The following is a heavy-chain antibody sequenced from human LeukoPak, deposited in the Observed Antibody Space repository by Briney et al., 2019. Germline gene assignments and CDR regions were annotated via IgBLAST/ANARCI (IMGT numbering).Heavy chain of an antibody. CDR2: IYPGDSDT. CDR3: ATPYPREYCSSTTCYFNY. D-gene: IGHD2-2*01. Sequence: GESLQISCKGSGYHFTSYWIGWVRQMPGKGLEWMGIIYPGDSDTRYSPSFQGQVTISADKSISTAYLQWSSLKASDSAMYYCATPYPREYCSSTTCYFNYWGQGTLVTVSS. V-gene: IGHV5-51*01. CDR1: GYHFTSYW. J-gene: IGHJ4*02.